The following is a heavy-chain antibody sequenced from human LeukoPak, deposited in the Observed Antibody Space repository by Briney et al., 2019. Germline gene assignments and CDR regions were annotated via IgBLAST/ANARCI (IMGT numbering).Heavy chain of an antibody. Sequence: SVKVSCKASGGTFSSYAISWVRQAPGQGLEWMGGIIPIFGTANYAQKFQGRVTITTDESTSTAYMELSSLRSEDTAVYYCAREGVEMATKNYFDYWGQGTLVTVSS. CDR1: GGTFSSYA. CDR3: AREGVEMATKNYFDY. J-gene: IGHJ4*02. V-gene: IGHV1-69*05. CDR2: IIPIFGTA. D-gene: IGHD5-24*01.